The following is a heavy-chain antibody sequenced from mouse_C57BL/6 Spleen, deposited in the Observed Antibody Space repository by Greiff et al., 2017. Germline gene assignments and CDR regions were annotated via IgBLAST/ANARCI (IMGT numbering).Heavy chain of an antibody. J-gene: IGHJ1*03. D-gene: IGHD2-12*01. Sequence: QLQQSGAELMKPGASVKLSCKATGYTFTGYWIEWVKQRPGHGLEWIGEILPGSGSTTYNEKFKGKATFTADTSSNTAYMQLSSLTTEDSAIYYCARRLTKGYWYVDVWGTGTTVTVSS. V-gene: IGHV1-9*01. CDR3: ARRLTKGYWYVDV. CDR2: ILPGSGST. CDR1: GYTFTGYW.